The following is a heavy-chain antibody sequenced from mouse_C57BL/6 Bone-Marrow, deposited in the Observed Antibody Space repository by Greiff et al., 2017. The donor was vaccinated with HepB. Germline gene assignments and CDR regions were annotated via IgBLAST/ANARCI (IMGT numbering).Heavy chain of an antibody. CDR2: IYPRSGNT. CDR3: ARAPTTVVATPFAY. V-gene: IGHV1-81*01. Sequence: VQLQQSGAELARPGASVKLSCKASGYTFTSYGISWVKQRTGQGLEWIGEIYPRSGNTYYNEKFKGKATLTADKSSSTAYMELRSLTSEDSAVYFCARAPTTVVATPFAYWGQGTLVTVSA. J-gene: IGHJ3*01. CDR1: GYTFTSYG. D-gene: IGHD1-1*01.